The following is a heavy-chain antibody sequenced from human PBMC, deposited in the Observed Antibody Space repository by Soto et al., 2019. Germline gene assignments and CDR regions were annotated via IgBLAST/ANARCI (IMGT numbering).Heavy chain of an antibody. CDR2: IIPIFGTA. CDR1: GGTFSSYA. CDR3: ARDAQLRSLEWPNYSYYSMDV. Sequence: AAVKVSCKASGGTFSSYAISWVRQAPGQGLEWMGGIIPIFGTANYAPKFQGRVTITADASTSTAYLELSSLRSADTAVYYCARDAQLRSLEWPNYSYYSMDVCGQGTTVSVS. D-gene: IGHD3-3*01. V-gene: IGHV1-69*13. J-gene: IGHJ6*02.